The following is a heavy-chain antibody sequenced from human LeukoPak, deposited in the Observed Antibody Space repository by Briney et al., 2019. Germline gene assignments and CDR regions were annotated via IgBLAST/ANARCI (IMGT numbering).Heavy chain of an antibody. J-gene: IGHJ3*02. CDR1: DGSISSSSYY. CDR3: ARRLDTDYGDPRGAFDI. Sequence: SSETLSLTCTVSDGSISSSSYYWGWIRQPPGKGLEWIGYIYHSGSTYYNSSLKSRVTISVDTSKNQFSLKLSSVTAADTAVYCCARRLDTDYGDPRGAFDIWGQGTMVTVSS. CDR2: IYHSGST. D-gene: IGHD4-17*01. V-gene: IGHV4-39*07.